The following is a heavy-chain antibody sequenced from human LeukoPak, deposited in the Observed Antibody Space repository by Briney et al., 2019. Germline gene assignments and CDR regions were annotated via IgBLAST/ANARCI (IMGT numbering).Heavy chain of an antibody. CDR2: IYTSGSP. J-gene: IGHJ4*02. CDR3: ARLRDEFDY. Sequence: SETLSLTCTVSGGSISSYHWSWLRQPPGKRLEWIGYIYTSGSPNYNPSLKSRVTISVDTSKNQFSLKLSSVTAADTAVYYCARLRDEFDYWGQGTLVTVSS. V-gene: IGHV4-4*09. CDR1: GGSISSYH.